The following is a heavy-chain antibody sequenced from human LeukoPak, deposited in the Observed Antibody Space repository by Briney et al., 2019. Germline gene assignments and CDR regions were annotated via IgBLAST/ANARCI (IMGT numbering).Heavy chain of an antibody. V-gene: IGHV3-21*01. D-gene: IGHD3-10*01. CDR3: ARASGSYYGSGSYYNNNDY. Sequence: GGPLRLSCAASGFTISDYAMNWVRQAPGKGLEWVSSISSTSTYIYYADSVKGRFTISRDNAKNSLFLQMNSLRAEDTAMYYCARASGSYYGSGSYYNNNDYWGQGTLVTVSS. CDR1: GFTISDYA. CDR2: ISSTSTYI. J-gene: IGHJ4*02.